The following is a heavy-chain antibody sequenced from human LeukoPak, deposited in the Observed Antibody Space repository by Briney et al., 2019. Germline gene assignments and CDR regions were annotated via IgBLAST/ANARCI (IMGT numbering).Heavy chain of an antibody. CDR2: INPNTGTT. D-gene: IGHD3-16*01. V-gene: IGHV1-2*07. Sequence: ASVKVSCKASGYTFTVYYIHWVRQAAGHGLEWVGWINPNTGTTNYAPRFQGRVTMTTDTSVTTAYLEPKRLTPDDTAVYYCAKPLGGDRAAIGTSDAFQFWGQGTIITVSS. J-gene: IGHJ3*01. CDR3: AKPLGGDRAAIGTSDAFQF. CDR1: GYTFTVYY.